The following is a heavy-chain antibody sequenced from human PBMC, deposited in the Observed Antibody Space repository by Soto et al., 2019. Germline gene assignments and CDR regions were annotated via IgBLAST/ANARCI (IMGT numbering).Heavy chain of an antibody. CDR1: GSSFSNFY. CDR2: IYTSGAT. Sequence: SSETLSLTCSVSGSSFSNFYWSWIRQPAGKGLEWIGRIYTSGATSYNPSLKSRVTMSVDTSQTQMSLSVRSVTAADTAVYFCARGLSWSPYFESWGQGTLVTVSS. J-gene: IGHJ4*02. CDR3: ARGLSWSPYFES. V-gene: IGHV4-4*07. D-gene: IGHD3-3*01.